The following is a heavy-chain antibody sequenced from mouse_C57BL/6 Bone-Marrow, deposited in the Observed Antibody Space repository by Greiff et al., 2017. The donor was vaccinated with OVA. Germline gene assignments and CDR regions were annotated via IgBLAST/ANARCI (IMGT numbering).Heavy chain of an antibody. Sequence: QVQLQQPGAELVKPGASVKVSCKASGYTFTSYWMHWVKQRPGQGLEWIGRIHPSDSDTNYNQKFKGKATLTVDKSSSTAYMQLSSLTSEDSAVYYCTIKEGFITSVVAPYDAMDYWGQGTSVTVSS. D-gene: IGHD1-1*01. CDR3: TIKEGFITSVVAPYDAMDY. CDR2: IHPSDSDT. CDR1: GYTFTSYW. J-gene: IGHJ4*01. V-gene: IGHV1-74*01.